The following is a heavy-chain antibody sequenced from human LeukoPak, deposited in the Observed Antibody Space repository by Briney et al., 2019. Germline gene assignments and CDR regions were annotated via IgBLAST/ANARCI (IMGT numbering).Heavy chain of an antibody. V-gene: IGHV1-69*04. CDR1: GGTFSSYT. CDR3: ARDDGITGTTYDY. Sequence: SVKVSCKASGGTFSSYTISWVRQAPGQGLEWMGRIIPILGIANYAQKFQGRVTITADKSSSTAYMELSSLRSEDTAVYYCARDDGITGTTYDYWGQGTLVTVSS. J-gene: IGHJ4*02. D-gene: IGHD1-7*01. CDR2: IIPILGIA.